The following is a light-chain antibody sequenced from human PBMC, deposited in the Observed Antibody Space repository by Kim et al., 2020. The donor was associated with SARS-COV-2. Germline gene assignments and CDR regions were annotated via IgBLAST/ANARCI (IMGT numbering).Light chain of an antibody. CDR3: CSYTASSTYV. Sequence: QSALTQPASVSGSPGQSITIRCTGTSSDIGAYDSVFWYQQYPGKAPKVMIFAVTKRPSGVSSRFSGPRSGNTASLTVSGLQAEDEADYYCCSYTASSTYVFGGGTQLTVL. CDR2: AVT. CDR1: SSDIGAYDS. V-gene: IGLV2-14*03. J-gene: IGLJ3*02.